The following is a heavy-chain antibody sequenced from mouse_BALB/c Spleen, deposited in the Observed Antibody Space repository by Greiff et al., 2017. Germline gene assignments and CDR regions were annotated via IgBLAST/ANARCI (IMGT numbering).Heavy chain of an antibody. D-gene: IGHD2-10*01. CDR1: GFSLTSYG. V-gene: IGHV2-5-1*01. CDR2: IWRGGST. CDR3: AKKDGPYYGLYYYAMDY. Sequence: VQLQQSGPSLVQPSQSLSITCTVSGFSLTSYGVHWVRQSPGKGLEWLGVIWRGGSTDYNAAFMSRLSITKDNSKSQVFFKMNSLQADDTAIYYCAKKDGPYYGLYYYAMDYWGQGTSVTVSS. J-gene: IGHJ4*01.